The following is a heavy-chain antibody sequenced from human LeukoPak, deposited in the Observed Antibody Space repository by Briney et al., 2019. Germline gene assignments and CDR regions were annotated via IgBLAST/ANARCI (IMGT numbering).Heavy chain of an antibody. D-gene: IGHD6-6*01. CDR1: GGSISSYY. CDR2: IYYSGST. V-gene: IGHV4-59*12. J-gene: IGHJ4*02. Sequence: SETLSLTCTVSGGSISSYYWSWIRQPPGKGLEWIGYIYYSGSTYYNPSLKSRVTISVDTSENQFSLKLSSVTAADTAVYYCAREKSYSSSSRDYWGQGTLVTVSS. CDR3: AREKSYSSSSRDY.